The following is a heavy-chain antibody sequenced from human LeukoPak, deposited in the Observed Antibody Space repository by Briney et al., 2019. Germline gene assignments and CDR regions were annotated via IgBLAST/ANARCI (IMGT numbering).Heavy chain of an antibody. V-gene: IGHV4-39*01. J-gene: IGHJ6*03. CDR2: IYSSGST. CDR3: TKRRGYSFGFDYYYMGV. CDR1: GGSLTSTSHY. D-gene: IGHD5-18*01. Sequence: PSETLSLTCTVSGGSLTSTSHYWDWVRQPPGKGLEWLGSIYSSGSTYYNPSLKSRGTVSFDTSKNQFSLSLTSVTAADTAVYYCTKRRGYSFGFDYYYMGVWGKGTTVTISS.